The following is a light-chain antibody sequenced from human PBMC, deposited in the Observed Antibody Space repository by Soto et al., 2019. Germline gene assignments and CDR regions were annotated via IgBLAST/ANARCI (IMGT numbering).Light chain of an antibody. CDR1: QSVSSY. CDR2: DAS. J-gene: IGKJ5*01. V-gene: IGKV3-11*01. CDR3: QQRSNWPSIT. Sequence: EIVLTQSPATLSLSPGERATLSCRASQSVSSYLAWYQQKPGQAPRLLIYDASNRATGIPARFSGSGSGTDFTLTINSLEPEDFAVYYCQQRSNWPSITFGQGHDWRL.